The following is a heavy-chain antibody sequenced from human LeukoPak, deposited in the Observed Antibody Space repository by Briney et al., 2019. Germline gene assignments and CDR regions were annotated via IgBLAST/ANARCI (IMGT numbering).Heavy chain of an antibody. V-gene: IGHV3-11*04. D-gene: IGHD3-3*01. CDR1: GFTFSDYH. J-gene: IGHJ6*03. CDR3: ARDTRFLADPGYMDV. CDR2: ISSSGSTI. Sequence: GGSLRLSCAASGFTFSDYHMNWIRQAPGKGLEWVAHISSSGSTIYYTDSVKGRFTISRDNSKKSLYLQMNSLRAEDTAVYYCARDTRFLADPGYMDVWGKGTTVTVSS.